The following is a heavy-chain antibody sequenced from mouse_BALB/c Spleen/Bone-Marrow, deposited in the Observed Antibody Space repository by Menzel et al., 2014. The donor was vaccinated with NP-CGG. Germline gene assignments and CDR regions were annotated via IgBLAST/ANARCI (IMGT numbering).Heavy chain of an antibody. V-gene: IGHV14-3*02. Sequence: EVKVVASGAELVKPGASVKLSCTASGFNIKDTYMHWVKQRPEQGLEWIGRIDPANGNTKYDPKFQGKATITADTSSNTAYLQLSSLTSEDTAVYYCATGFAYWGQGTLVTVSA. CDR3: ATGFAY. CDR2: IDPANGNT. J-gene: IGHJ3*01. CDR1: GFNIKDTY.